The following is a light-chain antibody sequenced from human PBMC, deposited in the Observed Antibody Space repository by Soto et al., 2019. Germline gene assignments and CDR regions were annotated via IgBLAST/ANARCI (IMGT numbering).Light chain of an antibody. V-gene: IGKV3-20*01. CDR2: AAS. CDR1: QSVISNY. J-gene: IGKJ1*01. CDR3: QQYGSSRTWT. Sequence: EGVLTQSPGTVYLSPGERVTLSCRASQSVISNYLAWYQQRPGQAPRLLIYAASSRATGIPDRFSGSGSGTDFPLSISSLEPEDFAVYYCQQYGSSRTWTFGQGTKVEMK.